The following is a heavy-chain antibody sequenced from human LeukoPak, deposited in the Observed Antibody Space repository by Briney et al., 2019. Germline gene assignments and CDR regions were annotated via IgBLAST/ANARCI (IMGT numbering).Heavy chain of an antibody. CDR1: GYTFTFYY. CDR3: ARSLFVATATYFDY. Sequence: GASVKVSCKASGYTFTFYYMDWVRQAPGQGLEWMGWINPNSGGTNYAHEFQGRGTMTRDTSISTAYMELSRLRSDDTAVYYCARSLFVATATYFDYWGQGTLVTVSS. J-gene: IGHJ4*02. D-gene: IGHD5-12*01. CDR2: INPNSGGT. V-gene: IGHV1-2*07.